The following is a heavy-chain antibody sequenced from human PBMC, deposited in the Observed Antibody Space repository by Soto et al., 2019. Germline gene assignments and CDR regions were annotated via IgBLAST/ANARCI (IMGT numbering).Heavy chain of an antibody. CDR3: ARGPYCGGDCYSNY. V-gene: IGHV1-69*02. D-gene: IGHD2-21*02. CDR2: IIPIRGIA. Sequence: QVQLVQSGAEVKKPGSSVKVSCKASGGTFSSYTISWVRQAPGQGLEWMGRIIPIRGIANYAQKFQGRVTNTADKSTSTAYVELSSLRSEDTAVYYCARGPYCGGDCYSNYWGQGTLVTVSS. CDR1: GGTFSSYT. J-gene: IGHJ4*02.